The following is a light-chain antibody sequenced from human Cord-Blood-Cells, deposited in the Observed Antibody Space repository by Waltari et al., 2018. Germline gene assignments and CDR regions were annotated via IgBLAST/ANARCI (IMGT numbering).Light chain of an antibody. CDR3: SSYAGSSTWV. CDR2: DVS. Sequence: QPALTQPASVSGSPGQSITISCTGTSSDVGGYNYVPWYQQHPGKAPERMIYDVSKRPSGVSNRFSGSKSGNTAALTISGLQAEDEADYYCSSYAGSSTWVFGCGTKLTVL. J-gene: IGLJ3*02. CDR1: SSDVGGYNY. V-gene: IGLV2-14*01.